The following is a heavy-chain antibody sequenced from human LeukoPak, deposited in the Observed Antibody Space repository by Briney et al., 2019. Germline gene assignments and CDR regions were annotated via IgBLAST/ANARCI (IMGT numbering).Heavy chain of an antibody. Sequence: PGGSLRLSCAASGFTFSTYALHWVRLTPGKGLEWVALTSFDGRNTYYADSVRGRFTVSRDNSKNTLYLQMSSLRTEDTAVYYCARAALSSGWKAGINHWGRGTRVTVSS. V-gene: IGHV3-30*04. CDR3: ARAALSSGWKAGINH. CDR1: GFTFSTYA. D-gene: IGHD6-19*01. J-gene: IGHJ5*02. CDR2: TSFDGRNT.